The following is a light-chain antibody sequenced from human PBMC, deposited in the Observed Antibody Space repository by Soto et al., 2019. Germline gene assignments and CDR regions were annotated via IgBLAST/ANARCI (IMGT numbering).Light chain of an antibody. V-gene: IGLV1-51*02. CDR2: ENN. J-gene: IGLJ1*01. CDR3: GTWDNSLSAGV. Sequence: QSVLTQPPSVSAAPGQKVTISFSGSSSSIGSNYVSWFQQLPGTAPKLLTSENNKRPSGIPDRFSGSKSGTSATLDITGLQTGDEADYYCGTWDNSLSAGVFGTGTKVTVL. CDR1: SSSIGSNY.